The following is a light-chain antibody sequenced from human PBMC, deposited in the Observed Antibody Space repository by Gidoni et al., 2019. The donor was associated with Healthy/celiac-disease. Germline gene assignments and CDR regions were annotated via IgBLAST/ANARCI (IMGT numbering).Light chain of an antibody. CDR1: QSISSY. CDR2: AAS. Sequence: DIQMTQSPSSLSASVGDSVTITCRASQSISSYLNWYQQKPGKAPKLLIYAASSLQSGGPSRFSGSGSATDFTLTISSLQPEDFATYYCQRRYSTPPWGFGQGTKVEIK. J-gene: IGKJ1*01. V-gene: IGKV1-39*01. CDR3: QRRYSTPPWG.